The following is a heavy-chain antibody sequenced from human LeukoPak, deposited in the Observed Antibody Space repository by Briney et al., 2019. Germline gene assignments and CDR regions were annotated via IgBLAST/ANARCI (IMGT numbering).Heavy chain of an antibody. CDR2: IYPGDSDT. Sequence: GESLKISCKGSGYSFTSYWIGWVRQMPGKGLEWMGIIYPGDSDTRYSPSFQGQVTISADKSISTAYLQWSSLKASDTAMYYCARPRYSSGRGWGYFDYWGQGTLVTVSS. V-gene: IGHV5-51*01. CDR1: GYSFTSYW. CDR3: ARPRYSSGRGWGYFDY. D-gene: IGHD6-19*01. J-gene: IGHJ4*02.